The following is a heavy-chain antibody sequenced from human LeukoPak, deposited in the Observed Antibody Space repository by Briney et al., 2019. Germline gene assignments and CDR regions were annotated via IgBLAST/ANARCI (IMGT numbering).Heavy chain of an antibody. CDR1: EFTFSDYY. CDR3: AELGITMIGGV. Sequence: GGSLRLSCAASEFTFSDYYLNWVRQAPGKGLECVSYISSSGSTIYYADSVKGRFTISRDNAKNSLYLQMNSLRAEDTAVYYCAELGITMIGGVWGKGTTVTISS. CDR2: ISSSGSTI. D-gene: IGHD3-10*02. V-gene: IGHV3-11*04. J-gene: IGHJ6*04.